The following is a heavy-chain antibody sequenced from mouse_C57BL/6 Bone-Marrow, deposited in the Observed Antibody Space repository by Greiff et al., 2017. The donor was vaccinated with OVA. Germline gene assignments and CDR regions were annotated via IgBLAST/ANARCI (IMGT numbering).Heavy chain of an antibody. J-gene: IGHJ4*01. D-gene: IGHD3-2*02. Sequence: EVHLVESGGGLVQPGGSLKLSCEASGFTFSDYYMYWVSQTPEKRLEWVADISNGGGSNTYTDTVKGRFTISRATHKNTLYLQMSSLKSEDTAMYYCARQGYDGDYYAMDYWGKGTSVTVSS. CDR3: ARQGYDGDYYAMDY. CDR1: GFTFSDYY. V-gene: IGHV5-12*01. CDR2: ISNGGGSN.